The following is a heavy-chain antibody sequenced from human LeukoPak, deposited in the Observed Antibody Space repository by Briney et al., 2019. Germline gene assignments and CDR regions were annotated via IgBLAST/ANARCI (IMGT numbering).Heavy chain of an antibody. D-gene: IGHD2-2*01. CDR3: VRPLCSTTRCAGFDS. J-gene: IGHJ4*02. CDR2: IYSDGTT. V-gene: IGHV3-66*01. Sequence: GESLTLSCAASGFTVSSNYMSWVRQAPGKGLEWVSIIYSDGTTYYADSVKGRFTISRDNSKNTVYLQMNSLRAEDTAVYYCVRPLCSTTRCAGFDSWGQGTLVTVSS. CDR1: GFTVSSNY.